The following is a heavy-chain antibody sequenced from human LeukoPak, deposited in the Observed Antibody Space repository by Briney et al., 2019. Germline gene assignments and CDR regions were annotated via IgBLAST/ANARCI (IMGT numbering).Heavy chain of an antibody. CDR2: IIPKLGTV. CDR1: GGIFSNHA. J-gene: IGHJ3*01. V-gene: IGHV1-69*05. D-gene: IGHD3-3*01. CDR3: AGSRGLRFMECPL. Sequence: SVKVSCKASGGIFSNHAIAWVRQAPGQGLEWMGGIIPKLGTVKYAEKFQGRVTITTDESSSTVYMEMSSLTSEDTAMFYCAGSRGLRFMECPLWGQGTMVIVFS.